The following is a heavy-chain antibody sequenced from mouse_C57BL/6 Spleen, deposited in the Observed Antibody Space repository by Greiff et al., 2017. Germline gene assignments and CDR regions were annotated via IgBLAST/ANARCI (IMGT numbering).Heavy chain of an antibody. J-gene: IGHJ2*01. V-gene: IGHV1-72*01. CDR2: IDPNSGGT. CDR1: GYTFTSYW. D-gene: IGHD1-1*01. CDR3: ARTITTVVANYFDY. Sequence: VQLQQPGAELVKPGASVQLSCKASGYTFTSYWMHWVKQRPGRGLEWIGRIDPNSGGTTYNEQFKSKATLTVDKPSSTAYLQLSSLTSEDSAVYYCARTITTVVANYFDYWGQGTTLTVSS.